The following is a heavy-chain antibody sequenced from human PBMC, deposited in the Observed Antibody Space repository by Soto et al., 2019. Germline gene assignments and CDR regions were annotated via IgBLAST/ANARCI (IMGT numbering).Heavy chain of an antibody. V-gene: IGHV3-66*01. CDR2: IYSAGNT. D-gene: IGHD2-21*02. CDR3: ARSDFGKFDF. J-gene: IGHJ3*01. Sequence: GGSLRLSCAVSGFSVSTNFLTWVRQAPGKGLEWVSDIYSAGNTFYADSVRGRFTISRDNSKNTVYLQLNSLRVEDTAIYFCARSDFGKFDFWGQGTTVTVSS. CDR1: GFSVSTNF.